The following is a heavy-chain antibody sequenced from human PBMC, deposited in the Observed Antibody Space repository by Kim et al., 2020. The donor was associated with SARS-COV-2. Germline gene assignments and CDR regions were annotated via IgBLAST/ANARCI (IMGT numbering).Heavy chain of an antibody. CDR3: AREWRVVPGDYYGMDV. CDR1: GFTVSSNY. CDR2: IYSGGST. Sequence: GGSLRLSCAASGFTVSSNYMSWVRQAPGKGLEWVSVIYSGGSTYYADSVKGRFTISRHNSKNTLYLQMNSLRAEDTAVYYCAREWRVVPGDYYGMDVWGQGTTVTVSS. D-gene: IGHD2-2*01. J-gene: IGHJ6*02. V-gene: IGHV3-53*04.